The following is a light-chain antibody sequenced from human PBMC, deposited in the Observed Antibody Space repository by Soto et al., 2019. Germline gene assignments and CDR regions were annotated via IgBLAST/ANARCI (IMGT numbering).Light chain of an antibody. CDR3: AAWDDSLSGYAV. V-gene: IGLV1-47*01. Sequence: QSVLTQPPSASGTPGQGVTISCSGSSSNIGSNYVYWYQQLPGTAPKLLIYRNNQRPSGVPDRFSGSKSGTSASLAISGLRSEDEADYYCAAWDDSLSGYAVFGGGTQLTVL. J-gene: IGLJ7*01. CDR2: RNN. CDR1: SSNIGSNY.